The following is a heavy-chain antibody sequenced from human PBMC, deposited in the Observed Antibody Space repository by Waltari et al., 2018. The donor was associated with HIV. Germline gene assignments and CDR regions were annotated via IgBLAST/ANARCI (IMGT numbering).Heavy chain of an antibody. Sequence: EVQLVESGGGLVQPGGSLRLSWAASGFPLSSYWLRWCRQAQGKGMEGVANKKQDGREKYYWDSVNGRFIISRDNAENSLYLQMNSLRAEDTAVYYCARGGFYGSGSKVNWGQGTLVTVSS. CDR1: GFPLSSYW. J-gene: IGHJ4*02. V-gene: IGHV3-7*04. CDR2: KKQDGREK. D-gene: IGHD3-10*01. CDR3: ARGGFYGSGSKVN.